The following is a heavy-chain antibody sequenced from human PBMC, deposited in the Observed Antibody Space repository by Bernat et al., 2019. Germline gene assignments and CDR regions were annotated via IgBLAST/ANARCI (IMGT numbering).Heavy chain of an antibody. J-gene: IGHJ4*02. Sequence: VQLVESGGGVVQPGRSLRLSCAASGFTFSTYWMHWVRQAPGKGLVWVSRINSDGGSATYADSVKGRFTISRDNAKNTLYLQMNSLKADDTAVYYCARETNWLRDYWGQGTLVTVSS. V-gene: IGHV3-74*01. CDR2: INSDGGSA. CDR1: GFTFSTYW. CDR3: ARETNWLRDY. D-gene: IGHD7-27*01.